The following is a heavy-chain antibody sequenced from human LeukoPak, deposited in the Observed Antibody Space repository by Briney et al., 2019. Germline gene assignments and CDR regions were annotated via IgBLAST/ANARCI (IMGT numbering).Heavy chain of an antibody. D-gene: IGHD3-16*01. Sequence: GASVEVSCKASAYTFIGYHIHWVRQAPGQGLEWMGWINPNSGGAIYAQKFQGRVTMTRDTSINTAYMELNRLTSDDTAVYYCARDNMGELLFDYWGQGTLVTVSS. CDR3: ARDNMGELLFDY. CDR2: INPNSGGA. CDR1: AYTFIGYH. V-gene: IGHV1-2*02. J-gene: IGHJ4*02.